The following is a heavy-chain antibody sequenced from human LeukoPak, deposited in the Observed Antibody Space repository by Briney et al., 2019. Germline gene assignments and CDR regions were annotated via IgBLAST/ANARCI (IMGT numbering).Heavy chain of an antibody. CDR3: VRYRDGEYDF. CDR1: GFIFSTHW. Sequence: GGSLRLSCAGSGFIFSTHWMVWVRQAPGKGLEWVANIKQDGSEKYYVDSVKGRFTISRDNTKSPMYLEMNSLRAEDTAVYYCVRYRDGEYDFWGQGTLVTVSS. D-gene: IGHD4-17*01. CDR2: IKQDGSEK. V-gene: IGHV3-7*01. J-gene: IGHJ4*02.